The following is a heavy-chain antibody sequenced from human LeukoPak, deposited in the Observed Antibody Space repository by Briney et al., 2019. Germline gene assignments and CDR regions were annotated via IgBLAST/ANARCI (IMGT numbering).Heavy chain of an antibody. V-gene: IGHV3-9*01. J-gene: IGHJ4*02. CDR2: ISSNSDTI. Sequence: GGSLRLSCAASGFTLGDYDIHWVRQAPGKGPEWVSSISSNSDTIAYAEPVKGRFTVSRDNTINSLYLQMDSLRVKDTALYYCLTSSFDHWGQGTLVTVSS. CDR1: GFTLGDYD. CDR3: LTSSFDH.